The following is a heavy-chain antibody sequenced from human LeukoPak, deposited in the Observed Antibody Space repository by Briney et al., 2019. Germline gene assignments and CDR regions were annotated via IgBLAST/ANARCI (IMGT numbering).Heavy chain of an antibody. D-gene: IGHD1-26*01. J-gene: IGHJ4*02. V-gene: IGHV3-30-3*01. CDR2: ISYDGSNK. CDR1: GFTFSSYA. Sequence: GGSLRLSCAASGFTFSSYAMHWVRQAPGKGLEWVAVISYDGSNKYYADSVKGRFTISRDNSKNTLYLQMNSLRAEDTAVYYCAKDRGLSGSYVFDYWGQGTLVTVSS. CDR3: AKDRGLSGSYVFDY.